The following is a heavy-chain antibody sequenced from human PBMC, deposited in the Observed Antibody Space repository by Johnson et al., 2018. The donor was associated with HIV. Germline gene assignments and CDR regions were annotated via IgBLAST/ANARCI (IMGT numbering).Heavy chain of an antibody. D-gene: IGHD5-24*01. CDR3: ARACRDGYTCDAFDI. Sequence: EVQLVESGGGLVQPGGSLRLSCAASGFSVSSNYMTWVRQGPGKGLEWVSVINSGGSTDYADSVKGRFTISRDNSKNTLYLKMKSLRAEDTAVDYCARACRDGYTCDAFDIWGQGTMVTVSS. CDR1: GFSVSSNY. CDR2: INSGGST. V-gene: IGHV3-66*01. J-gene: IGHJ3*02.